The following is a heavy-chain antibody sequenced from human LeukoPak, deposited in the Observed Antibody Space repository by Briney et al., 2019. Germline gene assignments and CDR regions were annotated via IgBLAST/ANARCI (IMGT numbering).Heavy chain of an antibody. CDR1: GFTFGSYA. J-gene: IGHJ6*03. V-gene: IGHV3-30*04. Sequence: GGSLRLSCAASGFTFGSYAMHWVRQAPGKGLEWVAVISYDGSNKYYADSVKGRFTTSRDNSKNTLYLQMNSLRAEDTAVYYCARAVVVVAATIPYYMDVWGKGTTVTISS. CDR2: ISYDGSNK. CDR3: ARAVVVVAATIPYYMDV. D-gene: IGHD2-15*01.